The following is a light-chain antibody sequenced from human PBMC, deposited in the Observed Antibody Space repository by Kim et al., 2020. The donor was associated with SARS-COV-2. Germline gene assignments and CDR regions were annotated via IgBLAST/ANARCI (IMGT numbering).Light chain of an antibody. CDR1: KLGDKY. CDR3: QAWDSSTAV. V-gene: IGLV3-1*01. J-gene: IGLJ3*02. CDR2: QDS. Sequence: GSPGQTASITCSGDKLGDKYACWYQQKPGQSPVLVIYQDSKRPSGIPERFSGANSGNTATLTISGTQAMDEADYYCQAWDSSTAVFGGGTQLTVL.